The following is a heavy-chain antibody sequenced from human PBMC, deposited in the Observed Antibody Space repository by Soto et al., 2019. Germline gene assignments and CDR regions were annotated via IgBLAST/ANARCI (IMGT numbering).Heavy chain of an antibody. CDR2: VSDDGNNK. CDR1: GFTFSTYG. CDR3: TKEYSQFDYYYYGMDI. D-gene: IGHD4-4*01. Sequence: QLVESGGGVVQPGRSLRLSCAASGFTFSTYGMHWVRQAPGKGLEWVSFVSDDGNNKLYADSVKDRFTISRDNSKNTLYLQMNTLRAEDTAVYFCTKEYSQFDYYYYGMDIWGLGTTVTVSS. V-gene: IGHV3-30*18. J-gene: IGHJ6*02.